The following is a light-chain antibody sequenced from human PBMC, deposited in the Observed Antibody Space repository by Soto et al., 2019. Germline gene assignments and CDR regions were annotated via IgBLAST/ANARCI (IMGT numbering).Light chain of an antibody. V-gene: IGKV3D-15*01. Sequence: IVMTQSPATLSVSPGERANLSCRASQSVGTKLAWYQQTPGQAPRLLIYGASNRATGIPDRFSGSGSGTDFTLTISDVQPEDFALYYCHQRQSWPRTFGQGTKVDIK. J-gene: IGKJ1*01. CDR1: QSVGTK. CDR3: HQRQSWPRT. CDR2: GAS.